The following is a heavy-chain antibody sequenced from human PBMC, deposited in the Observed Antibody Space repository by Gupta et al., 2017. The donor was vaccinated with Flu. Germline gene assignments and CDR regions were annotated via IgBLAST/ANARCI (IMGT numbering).Heavy chain of an antibody. Sequence: QAQVHHRCAGLFKPSETLSLSSVIDGGSFGGYFWSWIRQPPGKGPEWSGEIDHSGRTNYNPSLKSRVTISVDKSKNELLLKLNAGSAADTAVYYGVRGSTTKGRGFTYWGQGTQVIVS. J-gene: IGHJ1*01. D-gene: IGHD3-10*01. CDR2: IDHSGRT. CDR1: GGSFGGYF. CDR3: VRGSTTKGRGFTY. V-gene: IGHV4-34*01.